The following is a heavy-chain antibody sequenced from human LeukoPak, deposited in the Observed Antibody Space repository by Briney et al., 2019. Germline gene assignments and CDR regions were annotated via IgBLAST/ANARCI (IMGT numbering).Heavy chain of an antibody. D-gene: IGHD3-10*01. J-gene: IGHJ4*02. CDR2: INHSGST. V-gene: IGHV4-34*01. CDR1: GFTFTSYS. Sequence: PGGSLRLSCAASGFTFTSYSMGWVRQPPGKGLEWIGEINHSGSTNYNPSLKSRVTISVDTSKNQFSLKLSSVTAADTAVYYCARVGADGSGFLFDYWGQGTLVTVSS. CDR3: ARVGADGSGFLFDY.